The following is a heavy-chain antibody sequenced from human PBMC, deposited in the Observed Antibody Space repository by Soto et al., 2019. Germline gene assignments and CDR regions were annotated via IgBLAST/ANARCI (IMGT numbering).Heavy chain of an antibody. CDR2: IKYDGSEQ. D-gene: IGHD3-22*01. CDR3: ARGDSGSWGF. CDR1: GFMFSTSW. Sequence: EVQVVESGGDLVQPGGSLRLSCAASGFMFSTSWMSWVRQAPGKGLEWVANIKYDGSEQLYVDSVKGRFTISRDNARNSLSLQMNSLRAEDTAVYYCARGDSGSWGFGGQGTLVTASS. J-gene: IGHJ1*01. V-gene: IGHV3-7*03.